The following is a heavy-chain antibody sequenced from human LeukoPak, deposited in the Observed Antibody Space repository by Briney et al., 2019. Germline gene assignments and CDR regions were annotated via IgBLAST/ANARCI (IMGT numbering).Heavy chain of an antibody. CDR3: AKGAVDTAMARQYYFDY. Sequence: GSLRLSCAASGFTFSSYWMSWVRQAPGKGLEWVANIKQDGSEKYYVDSVKGRFTISRDNAKNSLYLQMNSLRAEDTAVYYCAKGAVDTAMARQYYFDYWGQGTLVTVSS. D-gene: IGHD5-18*01. CDR1: GFTFSSYW. V-gene: IGHV3-7*03. CDR2: IKQDGSEK. J-gene: IGHJ4*02.